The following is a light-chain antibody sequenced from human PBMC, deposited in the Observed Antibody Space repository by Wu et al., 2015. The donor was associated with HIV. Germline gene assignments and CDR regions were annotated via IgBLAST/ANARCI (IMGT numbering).Light chain of an antibody. Sequence: ENVLTQSPVILSLSPGETATLSCRASQTFKSFLAWYQQKPGQAPRLLIYDASKRATGIPDRFSGSGSGTDFTLTISSLEPEDSAVYYCQQRTTWPLTFGHGTRLEIK. J-gene: IGKJ5*01. CDR2: DAS. V-gene: IGKV3-11*01. CDR1: QTFKSF. CDR3: QQRTTWPLT.